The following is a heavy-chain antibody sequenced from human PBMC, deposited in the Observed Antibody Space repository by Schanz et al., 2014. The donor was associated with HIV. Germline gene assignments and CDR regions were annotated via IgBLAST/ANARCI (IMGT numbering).Heavy chain of an antibody. Sequence: QVQVQQTGAGLLKPSETLTLTCVVYGGSFSGHYWSWIRQSPGKGLEWIGEIYQSGGTDYSPSFETRITMPLATSKNQVSLNLRFVTAADTAIYYCGRGTDDFPPDSWGQGTQVIVSS. D-gene: IGHD3-3*01. V-gene: IGHV4-34*01. CDR1: GGSFSGHY. CDR3: GRGTDDFPPDS. J-gene: IGHJ4*02. CDR2: IYQSGGT.